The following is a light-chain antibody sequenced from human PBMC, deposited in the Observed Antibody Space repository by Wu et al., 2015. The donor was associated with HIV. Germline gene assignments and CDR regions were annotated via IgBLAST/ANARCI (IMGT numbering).Light chain of an antibody. V-gene: IGKV1-6*01. CDR3: LQDYNYPPT. J-gene: IGKJ2*01. Sequence: IQLTQSPSFLSASIGDRVTISCRASQGIRSSLAWYQQRSGQVPKLLIFSASTLQHGVPSRFSGGGSGTDFTLTIISLQPEDSATYYCLQDYNYPPTFGQGTKLEIK. CDR2: SAS. CDR1: QGIRSS.